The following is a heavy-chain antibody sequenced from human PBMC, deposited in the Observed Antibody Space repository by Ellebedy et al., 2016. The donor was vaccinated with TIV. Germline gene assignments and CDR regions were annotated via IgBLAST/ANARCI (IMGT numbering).Heavy chain of an antibody. V-gene: IGHV1-2*02. J-gene: IGHJ4*02. Sequence: AASVKVSCKASGYTFSGYYMHWVRQAAAQGLEWMGWINPNSGGTNYAQTFQGRVTITRDTSISTAYMELSRLGSDDTAVYYCARVYCSSPSCCFDYWGQGTLITVSS. CDR2: INPNSGGT. CDR3: ARVYCSSPSCCFDY. D-gene: IGHD2-2*01. CDR1: GYTFSGYY.